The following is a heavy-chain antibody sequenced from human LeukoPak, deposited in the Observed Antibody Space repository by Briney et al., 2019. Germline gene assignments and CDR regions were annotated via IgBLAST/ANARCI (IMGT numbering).Heavy chain of an antibody. CDR3: ARGVVVPAAIGPAWFDP. D-gene: IGHD2-2*01. J-gene: IGHJ5*02. CDR1: GYTFSNSI. V-gene: IGHV5-51*01. CDR2: IYPGDSDT. Sequence: PGESLKISCKGSGYTFSNSIIGWVRQMPGKGLEWMGIIYPGDSDTRYSPSFQGQVTISADKSISTAYLQWSSLKASDTAMYYCARGVVVPAAIGPAWFDPWGQGTLVTVSS.